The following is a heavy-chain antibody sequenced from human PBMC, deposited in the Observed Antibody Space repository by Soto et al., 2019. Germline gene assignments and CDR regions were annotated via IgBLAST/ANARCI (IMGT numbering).Heavy chain of an antibody. J-gene: IGHJ6*02. CDR3: ARSPNYYYYGFDV. Sequence: TSETLSLTCTVSGGSVSSGDYFWSWLRQSPGKRLEWIAYIYYSGSTNYNPSLKSRATISVDTSKSQVSLTLTSMTAADAALYYCARSPNYYYYGFDVWGQGTAVTVSS. CDR1: GGSVSSGDYF. D-gene: IGHD3-10*01. V-gene: IGHV4-61*08. CDR2: IYYSGST.